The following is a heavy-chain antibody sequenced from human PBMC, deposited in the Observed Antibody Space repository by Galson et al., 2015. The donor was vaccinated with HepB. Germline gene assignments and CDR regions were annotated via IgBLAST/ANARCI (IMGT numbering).Heavy chain of an antibody. J-gene: IGHJ5*02. D-gene: IGHD7-27*01. CDR1: GYGFFGYW. CDR2: IYPGDSDT. V-gene: IGHV5-51*01. Sequence: QSGAEVKRPGESLKISCRGPGYGFFGYWIGWVRQMPGKGLEWMGIIYPGDSDTRYSPSFQGQVTISADKSISTAYLQWSSLKASDTAMYYCARREELGDFDPWGQGTLVTVSS. CDR3: ARREELGDFDP.